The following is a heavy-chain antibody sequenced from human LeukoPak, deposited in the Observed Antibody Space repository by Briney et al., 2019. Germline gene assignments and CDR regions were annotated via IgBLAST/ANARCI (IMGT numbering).Heavy chain of an antibody. CDR2: IYPADSDT. CDR3: ARLPHCGSDCYPNWFDS. J-gene: IGHJ5*01. V-gene: IGHV5-51*01. D-gene: IGHD2-21*02. CDR1: GGSFTKFW. Sequence: GESLNISCEGSGGSFTKFWIGWVRQMPGKGLELMGIIYPADSDTRYSPSFQGQVTISADKSISTAYLQWSSLKTSDTAMYYCARLPHCGSDCYPNWFDSWGQGTLVTVSS.